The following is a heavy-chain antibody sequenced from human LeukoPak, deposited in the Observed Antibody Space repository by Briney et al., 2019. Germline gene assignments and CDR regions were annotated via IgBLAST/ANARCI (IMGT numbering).Heavy chain of an antibody. CDR2: IYSGGST. J-gene: IGHJ6*04. V-gene: IGHV3-53*01. CDR3: ARAPYGSGSYYGMDV. D-gene: IGHD3-10*01. Sequence: PGGSLRLSCAASGLTVSSNYMSWVRQAPGKGLEWVSVIYSGGSTYYADSVKGRFTISRDNSKNTLYLQMNSLRAEDTAVYYCARAPYGSGSYYGMDVWGKGTTVTVSS. CDR1: GLTVSSNY.